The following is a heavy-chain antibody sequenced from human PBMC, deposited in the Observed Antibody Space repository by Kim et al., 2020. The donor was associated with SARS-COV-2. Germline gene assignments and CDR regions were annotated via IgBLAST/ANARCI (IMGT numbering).Heavy chain of an antibody. Sequence: GGSLRLSCAASGFTFSSYWMHWVRQAPGKGLVWVSRINSDGSSTSYADSVKGRFTISRDNAKNTLYLQMNSLRAEDTAVYYCARDLRLGFRDYYYYGMDVWGQGTTVTVSS. D-gene: IGHD3-16*01. CDR3: ARDLRLGFRDYYYYGMDV. CDR1: GFTFSSYW. J-gene: IGHJ6*02. CDR2: INSDGSST. V-gene: IGHV3-74*01.